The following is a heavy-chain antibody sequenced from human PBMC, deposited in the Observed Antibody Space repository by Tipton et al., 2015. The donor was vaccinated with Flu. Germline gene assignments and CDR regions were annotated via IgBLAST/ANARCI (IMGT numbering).Heavy chain of an antibody. Sequence: SLRLSCAASGFTVSSNYMSWVRQAPGKGLEWVSVIYSGGSTYYADSVKGRFTISRDNSKNTLYLQMNSLRAEDTAVYYCARDRWGIAAGGYFDYWGQGTLVTVSS. CDR3: ARDRWGIAAGGYFDY. D-gene: IGHD6-13*01. CDR2: IYSGGST. CDR1: GFTVSSNY. J-gene: IGHJ4*02. V-gene: IGHV3-66*02.